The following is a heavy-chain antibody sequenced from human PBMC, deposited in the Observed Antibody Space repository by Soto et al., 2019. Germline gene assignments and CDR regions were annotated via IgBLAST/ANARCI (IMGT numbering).Heavy chain of an antibody. CDR2: IYPSGTI. CDR3: ATYTAYAKYYFDY. J-gene: IGHJ4*02. V-gene: IGHV4-30-2*01. D-gene: IGHD5-12*01. CDR1: GGSITSSGYS. Sequence: PSETLSLTCAVSGGSITSSGYSWSWIRQPPGKGLEWIGYIYPSGTIFYNPSLNSRVTISVDTSNNQFSLRLSSVTAADTAVYYCATYTAYAKYYFDYWGRGTLVTAPQ.